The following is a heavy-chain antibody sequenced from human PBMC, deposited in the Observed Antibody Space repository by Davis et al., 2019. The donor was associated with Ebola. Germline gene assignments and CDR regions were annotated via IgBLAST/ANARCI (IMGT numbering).Heavy chain of an antibody. CDR2: ISSSSSYT. D-gene: IGHD1-26*01. CDR1: GFTFSDYY. J-gene: IGHJ4*02. CDR3: ARDHSGTDY. Sequence: GESLKISCAASGFTFSDYYMSWIRQAPGKGLEWVSYISSSSSYTNYADSVKGRFTISRDNAKNSLYLQMNSLRAEDTAVYYCARDHSGTDYWGQGTLVTVSS. V-gene: IGHV3-11*06.